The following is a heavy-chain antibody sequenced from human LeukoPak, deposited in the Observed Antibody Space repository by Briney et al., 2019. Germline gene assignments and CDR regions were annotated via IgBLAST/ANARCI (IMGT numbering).Heavy chain of an antibody. CDR2: ISYDGSNK. D-gene: IGHD2-2*01. CDR3: ARVGCTTTSCLAN. Sequence: GGSLRLSCAASGFTFSSYGMHWVRQAPGKGLEWVAVISYDGSNKYYADSVKGRFTISRDNSKNTLYLQMNSLRAEDTAVYYCARVGCTTTSCLANWGQGTLVTVSS. J-gene: IGHJ4*02. V-gene: IGHV3-30*03. CDR1: GFTFSSYG.